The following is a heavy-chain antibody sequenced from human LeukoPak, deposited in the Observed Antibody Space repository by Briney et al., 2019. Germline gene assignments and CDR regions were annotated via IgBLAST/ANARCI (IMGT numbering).Heavy chain of an antibody. CDR2: FNPENGNT. CDR3: AREHSSSWDQFDY. D-gene: IGHD6-13*01. Sequence: ASVKVSYKASGYSFVGYGITWVRQAPGQGLEWMGWFNPENGNTNYAQKVQGRVTMTADTSTSTSYMELRSLRSDDTAVCYCAREHSSSWDQFDYWGQGTLVTVSS. CDR1: GYSFVGYG. V-gene: IGHV1-18*01. J-gene: IGHJ4*02.